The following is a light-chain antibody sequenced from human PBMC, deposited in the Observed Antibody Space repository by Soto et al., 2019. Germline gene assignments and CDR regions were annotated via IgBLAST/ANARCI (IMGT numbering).Light chain of an antibody. V-gene: IGLV1-47*01. J-gene: IGLJ3*02. CDR3: AAWDDSLSVV. CDR1: SSNIGSNY. CDR2: RNN. Sequence: QSVLTQPPSASGTPGQRVTISCSGRSSNIGSNYVYWYQQLPGTAPKLLIYRNNQRPSGVPDRFSGSKSGTSASLAISGLGAEDEAAYYCAAWDDSLSVVFGGGTKLTVL.